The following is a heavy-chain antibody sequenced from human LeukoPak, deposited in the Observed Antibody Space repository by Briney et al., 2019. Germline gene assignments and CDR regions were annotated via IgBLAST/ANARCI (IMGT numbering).Heavy chain of an antibody. CDR2: ISYDGSNK. CDR3: ANQMATIPLLRY. CDR1: GFTFSNAW. D-gene: IGHD5-24*01. V-gene: IGHV3-30*18. Sequence: PGGSLRLSCAASGFTFSNAWMSWVRQAPGKGLEWVAVISYDGSNKYYADSVKGRFTISRDNSKNTLYLQMNSLRAEDTAVYYCANQMATIPLLRYWGQGTLVTVSS. J-gene: IGHJ4*02.